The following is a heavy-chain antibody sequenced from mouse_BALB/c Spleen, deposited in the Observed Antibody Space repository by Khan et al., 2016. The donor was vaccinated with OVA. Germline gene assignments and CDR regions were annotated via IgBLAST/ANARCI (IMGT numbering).Heavy chain of an antibody. J-gene: IGHJ4*01. Sequence: DLVKPGASVKLSCKASGYTFTSYWINWTKQRPGQGLEWIGQIAPGSDSSYYSEMFKGKATLTVDTSFSTAYIQLSSLSSEDSAVYFCARSNYYGSGLYAMDCWGQGTSVPVSS. V-gene: IGHV1S41*01. CDR3: ARSNYYGSGLYAMDC. D-gene: IGHD1-1*01. CDR1: GYTFTSYW. CDR2: IAPGSDSS.